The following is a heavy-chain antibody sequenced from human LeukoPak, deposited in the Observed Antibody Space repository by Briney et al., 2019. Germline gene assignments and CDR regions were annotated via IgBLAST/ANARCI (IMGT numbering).Heavy chain of an antibody. CDR1: GGSISRSSYY. CDR2: IYYSGST. Sequence: SETLSLTCTVSGGSISRSSYYWGWIRQPPGKGLEWIGTIYYSGSTNYNPSLKSRVTISVDTSKNQFSLKLSSVTAADAPVYYCARLSNYFVIDYWGQGTLVTVSS. J-gene: IGHJ4*02. CDR3: ARLSNYFVIDY. D-gene: IGHD4-11*01. V-gene: IGHV4-39*01.